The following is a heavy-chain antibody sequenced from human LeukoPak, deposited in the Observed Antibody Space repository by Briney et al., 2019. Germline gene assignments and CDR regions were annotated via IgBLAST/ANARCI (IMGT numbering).Heavy chain of an antibody. CDR3: ARHGGAAAAIDY. Sequence: SETLSLTCTVSGGFVSSSSYYWGWIRQPPGKGLEWIGSIYYSGTTYYIPSLKSRFTISVDTSKNQLSLKLNSVTAADTAVYYCARHGGAAAAIDYWGQGTLVTVSS. CDR2: IYYSGTT. J-gene: IGHJ4*02. D-gene: IGHD6-13*01. V-gene: IGHV4-39*01. CDR1: GGFVSSSSYY.